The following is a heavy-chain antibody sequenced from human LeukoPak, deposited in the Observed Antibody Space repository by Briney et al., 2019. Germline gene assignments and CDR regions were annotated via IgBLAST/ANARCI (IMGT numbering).Heavy chain of an antibody. D-gene: IGHD6-13*01. J-gene: IGHJ3*02. CDR2: ISSSGSTI. CDR3: VNSGTYTHAFDI. CDR1: GFTFSSYE. V-gene: IGHV3-48*03. Sequence: PGGSLRLSCAASGFTFSSYEMNWVRQAPGKGLEWVSYISSSGSTIYYADSVKGRFTISRDNAENSLFLQMNSLRAEDTAVYYCVNSGTYTHAFDIWGQGTMVTVSS.